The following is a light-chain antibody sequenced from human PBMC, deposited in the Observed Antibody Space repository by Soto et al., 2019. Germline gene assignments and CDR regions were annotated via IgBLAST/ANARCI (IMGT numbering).Light chain of an antibody. CDR2: GAS. CDR1: QSVSSSY. CDR3: QQHGSSSWT. V-gene: IGKV3-20*01. J-gene: IGKJ1*01. Sequence: EIVLTQSPATLSLSPGERATLSCRASQSVSSSYLAWYQQKPGQAPRLLIYGASSSATGIPDRFSGSGSATDFSLTISRLEPEDFAVYYCQQHGSSSWTFGQGTKVEIK.